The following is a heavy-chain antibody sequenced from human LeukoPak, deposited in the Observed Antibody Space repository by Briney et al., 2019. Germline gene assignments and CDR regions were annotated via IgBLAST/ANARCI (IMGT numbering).Heavy chain of an antibody. V-gene: IGHV3-7*01. J-gene: IGHJ5*02. CDR1: EFTFSTYW. D-gene: IGHD3-3*01. CDR3: ASFVPDH. Sequence: GGSLRLSCATSEFTFSTYWMTWFRQAPGKGLEWVANIKQDGREKNYVDSVRGRFTISRDNAKSSLYLQMNSLRAEDTAAYYCASFVPDHWGQGTLVTVSS. CDR2: IKQDGREK.